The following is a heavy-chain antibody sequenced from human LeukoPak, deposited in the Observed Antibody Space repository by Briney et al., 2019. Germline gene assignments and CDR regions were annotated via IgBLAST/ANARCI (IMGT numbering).Heavy chain of an antibody. CDR3: ARDLLNEGNHLDY. D-gene: IGHD4-23*01. V-gene: IGHV4-30-4*01. CDR2: IYYSGST. Sequence: SQTLSLTCTVSGVSISSGDYYWSWIRQPPGKGLEWIGYIYYSGSTYYNPSLKSRVTISVDTPKNQFSLKLSSVTAADTAVYYCARDLLNEGNHLDYWGQGTLVTVSS. CDR1: GVSISSGDYY. J-gene: IGHJ4*02.